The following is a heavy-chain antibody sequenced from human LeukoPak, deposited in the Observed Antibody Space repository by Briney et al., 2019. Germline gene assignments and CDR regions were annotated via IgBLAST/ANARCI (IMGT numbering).Heavy chain of an antibody. CDR3: ASAVLLWFGGYPDY. D-gene: IGHD3-10*01. V-gene: IGHV3-48*01. J-gene: IGHJ4*02. CDR1: GFTFSSYS. CDR2: ISSSSSTI. Sequence: GGSLRLSCAASGFTFSSYSMNWVRQAPGKGLEWVSYISSSSSTIYYADSVKGRFTISRDNAKNSLYLQMNSLRAEDTAVYYCASAVLLWFGGYPDYWGQGTLGTVSS.